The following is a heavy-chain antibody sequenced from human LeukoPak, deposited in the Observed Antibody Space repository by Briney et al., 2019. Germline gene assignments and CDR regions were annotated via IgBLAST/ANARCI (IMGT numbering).Heavy chain of an antibody. Sequence: PSETLSLTCTVSGYSISSGYYWGWIRQPPGKGLEWIGSIYHSGSTYYNPSLKSRVTISVDTSKNQFSLKLSSVIAADTAVYYCASLSYQLQIDYWGQGTLVTVSS. CDR2: IYHSGST. J-gene: IGHJ4*02. CDR1: GYSISSGYY. D-gene: IGHD2-2*01. V-gene: IGHV4-38-2*02. CDR3: ASLSYQLQIDY.